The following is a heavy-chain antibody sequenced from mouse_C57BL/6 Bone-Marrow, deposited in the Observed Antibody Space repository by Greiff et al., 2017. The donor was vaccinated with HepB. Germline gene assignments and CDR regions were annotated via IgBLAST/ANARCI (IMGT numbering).Heavy chain of an antibody. D-gene: IGHD1-1*01. V-gene: IGHV1-82*01. Sequence: QVQLKESGPELVKPGASVKISCKASGYAFSSSWMNWVKQRPGKGLEWIGRIYPGDGDTNYNGKFKGKATLTADKSSSTAYMQLSSLTSEDSAVYFCASVITTVVGAYWGQGTLVTVSA. J-gene: IGHJ3*01. CDR3: ASVITTVVGAY. CDR1: GYAFSSSW. CDR2: IYPGDGDT.